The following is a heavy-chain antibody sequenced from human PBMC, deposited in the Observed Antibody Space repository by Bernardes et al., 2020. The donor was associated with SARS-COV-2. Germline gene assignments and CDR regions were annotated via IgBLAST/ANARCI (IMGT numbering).Heavy chain of an antibody. Sequence: ASVKVSCKASGYTFTSYGISWVRQAPGQGLEWMGWISAYNGNTNYAQKLQGRVTMTTDTSTSTAYMELRSLRSDDTAVYYCARSTVTTGDYYYGMDVWGQGTTVTVSS. CDR1: GYTFTSYG. CDR2: ISAYNGNT. J-gene: IGHJ6*02. V-gene: IGHV1-18*04. CDR3: ARSTVTTGDYYYGMDV. D-gene: IGHD4-17*01.